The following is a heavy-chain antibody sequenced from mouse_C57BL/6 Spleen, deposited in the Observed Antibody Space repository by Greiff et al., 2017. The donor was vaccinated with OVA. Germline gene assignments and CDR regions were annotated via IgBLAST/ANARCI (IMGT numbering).Heavy chain of an antibody. CDR1: GYTFTSYG. CDR2: IYPRSGNT. D-gene: IGHD4-1*01. Sequence: QVHVKQSGAELARPGASVKLSCKASGYTFTSYGISWVKQRTGQGLEWIGEIYPRSGNTYYNEKFKGKATLTADKSSSTAYMELRSLTSEDSAVYFCASSNWEETWFAYWGQGTLVTVSA. V-gene: IGHV1-81*01. CDR3: ASSNWEETWFAY. J-gene: IGHJ3*01.